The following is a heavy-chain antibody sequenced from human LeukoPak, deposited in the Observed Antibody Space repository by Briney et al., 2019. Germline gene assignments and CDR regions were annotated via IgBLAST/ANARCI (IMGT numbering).Heavy chain of an antibody. CDR1: GGSISSYY. CDR3: ARSSGYSYGTQY. CDR2: IYYSGST. Sequence: SETLSLTCTVSGGSISSYYWSWIRQPPGKGLEWIGYIYYSGSTNYNPSLKSRVTISVDTSKNQFSLKLSSVTAADTAVYYCARSSGYSYGTQYWGQGTLVTVSS. D-gene: IGHD5-18*01. V-gene: IGHV4-59*01. J-gene: IGHJ4*02.